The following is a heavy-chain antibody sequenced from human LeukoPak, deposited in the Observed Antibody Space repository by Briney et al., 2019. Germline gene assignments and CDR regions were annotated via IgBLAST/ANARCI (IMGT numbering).Heavy chain of an antibody. Sequence: GGSLRLSCAASGFTFSSYWMSWVRQAPGKGLEWVANIKQDGSEKYYVNSAKGRFTISRDNAKNSLYLQMNSLRAEDTAVYYCARGGIAAAGRYFQHWGQGTLVTVSS. CDR2: IKQDGSEK. D-gene: IGHD6-13*01. CDR1: GFTFSSYW. J-gene: IGHJ1*01. CDR3: ARGGIAAAGRYFQH. V-gene: IGHV3-7*04.